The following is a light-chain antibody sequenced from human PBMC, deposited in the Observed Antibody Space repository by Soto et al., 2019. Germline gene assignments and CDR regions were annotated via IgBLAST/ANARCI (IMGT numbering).Light chain of an antibody. V-gene: IGLV2-8*01. CDR3: SSYAGSNNPYV. J-gene: IGLJ1*01. CDR1: SSDVGGYNY. CDR2: EVS. Sequence: QSALTQPPSASGSPGQSVTISCTGTSSDVGGYNYVSWYQQHPGKAPKLMIYEVSKRPSGVPDRFSRSKSGNTASLTVSGLQAEDEADYYCSSYAGSNNPYVFGTGTKLTVL.